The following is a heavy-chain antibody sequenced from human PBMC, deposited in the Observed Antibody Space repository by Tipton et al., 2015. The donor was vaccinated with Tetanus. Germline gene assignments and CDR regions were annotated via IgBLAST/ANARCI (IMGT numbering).Heavy chain of an antibody. CDR3: ARVGDDYGAPGFDY. Sequence: TLSLTCTVSGGSISSGDYYWSWIRQPPGKGLEWIGYIYYSGSTYYNPSLKSRVTISVDTSKNQFSLKLSSVTAADTAVYYCARVGDDYGAPGFDYWGQGTLVTVSS. CDR1: GGSISSGDYY. D-gene: IGHD4-17*01. CDR2: IYYSGST. J-gene: IGHJ4*02. V-gene: IGHV4-30-4*01.